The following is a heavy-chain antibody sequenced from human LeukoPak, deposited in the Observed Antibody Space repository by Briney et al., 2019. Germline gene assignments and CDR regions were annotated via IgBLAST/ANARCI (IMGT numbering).Heavy chain of an antibody. CDR2: INSDGSST. V-gene: IGHV3-74*01. CDR1: GFTFSSYW. D-gene: IGHD2-21*02. CDR3: ARDRSPLAYCGGDCSNWFDP. J-gene: IGHJ5*02. Sequence: PGGSLRLSCAASGFTFSSYWMHWVRQAPGKGLVWVSRINSDGSSTSYADSVKGRFTISRDNAKNTLYLQMNSLRAEDTAVYYCARDRSPLAYCGGDCSNWFDPWGQGTLVTVSS.